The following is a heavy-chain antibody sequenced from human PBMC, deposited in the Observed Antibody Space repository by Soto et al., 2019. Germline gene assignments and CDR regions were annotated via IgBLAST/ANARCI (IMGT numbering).Heavy chain of an antibody. CDR1: GFTFSSYA. Sequence: GGSLRLSCAASGFTFSSYAMHWVRQAPGKGLEWVAVISYDGSNKYYADSVKGRFTISRDNSKNTLYLQMNSLRAEDTAVYYCARVGPALRAFDIWGQGXMVTV. V-gene: IGHV3-30-3*01. CDR2: ISYDGSNK. CDR3: ARVGPALRAFDI. J-gene: IGHJ3*02.